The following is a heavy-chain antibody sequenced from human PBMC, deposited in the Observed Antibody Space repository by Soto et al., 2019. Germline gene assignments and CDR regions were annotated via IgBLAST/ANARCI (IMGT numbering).Heavy chain of an antibody. CDR1: GGSISSSNW. J-gene: IGHJ4*02. V-gene: IGHV4-4*02. CDR3: ARHHDS. CDR2: IYYSGST. Sequence: PSETLSLTCAVSGGSISSSNWWIWVRQPPGKGLEWIGYIYYSGSTNYNPSLKSRVTISVDTSKNQFSLKLSSVTAADTAVYYCARHHDSWGQGTLVTVSS.